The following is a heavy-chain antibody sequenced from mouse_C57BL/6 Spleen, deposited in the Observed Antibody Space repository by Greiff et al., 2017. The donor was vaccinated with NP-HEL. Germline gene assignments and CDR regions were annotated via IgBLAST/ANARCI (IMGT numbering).Heavy chain of an antibody. V-gene: IGHV1-64*01. CDR1: GYTFTSYW. D-gene: IGHD2-1*01. CDR2: IHPNSGST. J-gene: IGHJ3*01. Sequence: VQLQQPGAELVKPGASVKLSCKASGYTFTSYWMHWVKQRPGQGLEWIGMIHPNSGSTNYNEKFKSKATLTVDKSSSTAYMQLSSLTSEDSAVYYCARSGVYYGNLFAYWGQGTLVTVSA. CDR3: ARSGVYYGNLFAY.